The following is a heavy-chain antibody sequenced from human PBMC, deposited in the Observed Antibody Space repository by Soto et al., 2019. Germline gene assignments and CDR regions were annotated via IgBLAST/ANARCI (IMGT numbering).Heavy chain of an antibody. V-gene: IGHV3-23*01. CDR1: GVTFSSYA. CDR3: AYSSTPFDY. J-gene: IGHJ4*02. D-gene: IGHD6-13*01. Sequence: EVQLLESGGGLVQPGGALRLSCAASGVTFSSYAMSWVRQAPGKGLEWVSAISGSGGSTYYADSVKGRFTISRDNSKNTLDLQMNSLRAEDTAVYYCAYSSTPFDYWGQGTLVTVSS. CDR2: ISGSGGST.